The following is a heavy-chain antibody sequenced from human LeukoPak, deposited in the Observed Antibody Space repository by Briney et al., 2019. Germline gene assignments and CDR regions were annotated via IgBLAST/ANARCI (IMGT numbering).Heavy chain of an antibody. CDR1: GGTFTTYA. D-gene: IGHD3-16*02. CDR3: ARESYDYIWGSYRRSIAFDY. J-gene: IGHJ4*02. Sequence: ASVKVSCKPSGGTFTTYAISWVRQAPGQGLEWMGRIIPILGIANYAQKFQGRVTITADKSTSTAYMELSSLRSEDTAVYYCARESYDYIWGSYRRSIAFDYWGQGTLVTVSS. V-gene: IGHV1-69*04. CDR2: IIPILGIA.